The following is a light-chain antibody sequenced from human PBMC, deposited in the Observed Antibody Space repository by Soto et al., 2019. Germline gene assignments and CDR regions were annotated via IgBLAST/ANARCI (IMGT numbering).Light chain of an antibody. V-gene: IGLV3-21*04. J-gene: IGLJ2*01. Sequence: SYELTQPPSVSVAPGKTARITCGGYNIGSNSVHWYQQKPGQAPVLVIYYDSDRPSGIPERFSGSKSGNTATLTISRVEAGDEADYCCQVWDITSDHPVVFGGGTKVTVL. CDR2: YDS. CDR1: NIGSNS. CDR3: QVWDITSDHPVV.